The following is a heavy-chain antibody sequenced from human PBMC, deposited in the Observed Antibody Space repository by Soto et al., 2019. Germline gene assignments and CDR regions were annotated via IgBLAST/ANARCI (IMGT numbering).Heavy chain of an antibody. CDR1: GFTFSSYE. CDR3: VRPLSSGRNYGKDV. J-gene: IGHJ6*02. D-gene: IGHD3-10*01. CDR2: IYYNGTT. Sequence: LRLSCAASGFTFSSYEMNWVRQAPGKGLEWVSAIYYNGTTYYADSVKGRFTISRDTSKNTLSLQMDSLRVEDTAVYYCVRPLSSGRNYGKDVWGQGTTVTVSS. V-gene: IGHV3-53*01.